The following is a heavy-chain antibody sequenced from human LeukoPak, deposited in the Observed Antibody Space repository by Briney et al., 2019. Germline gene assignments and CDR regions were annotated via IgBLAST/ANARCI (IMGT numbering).Heavy chain of an antibody. J-gene: IGHJ3*02. D-gene: IGHD5-18*01. Sequence: PGGSLRLSCAASGFTFSSYAMHWVRQAPGKGLEWVAVISYDGSNKHYADSVKGRFTISRDNSKNTLYLQMNSLRAEDTAVYYCARDRIQLWLRDAFDIWGQGTMVTVSS. V-gene: IGHV3-30*04. CDR2: ISYDGSNK. CDR1: GFTFSSYA. CDR3: ARDRIQLWLRDAFDI.